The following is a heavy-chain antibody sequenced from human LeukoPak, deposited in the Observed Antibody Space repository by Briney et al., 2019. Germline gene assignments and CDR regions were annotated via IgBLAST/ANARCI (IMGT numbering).Heavy chain of an antibody. D-gene: IGHD5-24*01. Sequence: GGSLRLSCTASGFTFSSYWMHWVRQAPGKGLVWVSRINSDGGSTSYADSVKGRFTISRDNAKNTLYLQMNSLRAEDTAVYYCARRVQGMAPYYFDYWGQGTLVTVSS. V-gene: IGHV3-74*01. CDR1: GFTFSSYW. J-gene: IGHJ4*02. CDR2: INSDGGST. CDR3: ARRVQGMAPYYFDY.